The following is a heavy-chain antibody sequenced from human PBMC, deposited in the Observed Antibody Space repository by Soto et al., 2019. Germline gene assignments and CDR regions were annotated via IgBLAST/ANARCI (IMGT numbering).Heavy chain of an antibody. Sequence: GESLKISCKGSGYTFITYWISCFRQMPGKGLEWMGIIYPGDSDTKYSPAFQGQVTISADKSINTAYLQWTSLEASDTAMYYCARKFAPEFFDSWGQGTLVTVSS. CDR2: IYPGDSDT. J-gene: IGHJ4*02. CDR3: ARKFAPEFFDS. V-gene: IGHV5-51*01. D-gene: IGHD3-10*01. CDR1: GYTFITYW.